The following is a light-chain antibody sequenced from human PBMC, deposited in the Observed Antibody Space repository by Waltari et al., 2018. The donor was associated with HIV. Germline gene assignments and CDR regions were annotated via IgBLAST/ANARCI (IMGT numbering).Light chain of an antibody. CDR1: RSDVGSYKL. J-gene: IGLJ2*01. V-gene: IGLV2-23*01. CDR3: CSYGGSTDVV. Sequence: QSALTQPASVSGSPGQSITISCTGPRSDVGSYKLVSWYQQHAGKAPKLMIYEGSKRPSGVSNRFSGAKSGNTASLTISGLQAEDEADYYCCSYGGSTDVVFGGGTKLTVL. CDR2: EGS.